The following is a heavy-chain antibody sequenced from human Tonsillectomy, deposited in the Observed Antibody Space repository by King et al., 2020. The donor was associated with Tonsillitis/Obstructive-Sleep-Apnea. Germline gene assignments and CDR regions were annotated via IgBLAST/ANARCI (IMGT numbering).Heavy chain of an antibody. J-gene: IGHJ4*02. CDR3: AREPALGDLDY. CDR1: GFTFTSYT. CDR2: ITPNGGRT. D-gene: IGHD4-17*01. V-gene: IGHV3-64*01. Sequence: VQLVESGGGLVQPGGSLRLSCAASGFTFTSYTMHWIRQTPGKGLEYVSAITPNGGRTFYVNSVKARFIVSRDNSENTLFLQMGSLKTEDTGIYYCAREPALGDLDYWGQGTLVTVSS.